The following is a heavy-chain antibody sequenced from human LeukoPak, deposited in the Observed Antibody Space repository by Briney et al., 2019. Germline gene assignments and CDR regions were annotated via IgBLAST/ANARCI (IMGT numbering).Heavy chain of an antibody. Sequence: SETLSLTCTVSGGSISSHYWSWIRKPPGKGLEWIGYIHYSGNTNYNPSLKSRVTISVDTSKNHFSLNLSSVTAADTAVYYCARVGSGSFDYWGQGTLVTVSS. CDR3: ARVGSGSFDY. CDR2: IHYSGNT. V-gene: IGHV4-59*11. CDR1: GGSISSHY. D-gene: IGHD1-26*01. J-gene: IGHJ4*02.